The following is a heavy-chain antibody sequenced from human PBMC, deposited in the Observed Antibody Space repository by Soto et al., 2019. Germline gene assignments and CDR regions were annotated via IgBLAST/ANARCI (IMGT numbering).Heavy chain of an antibody. D-gene: IGHD7-27*01. J-gene: IGHJ4*02. CDR2: IYHGGTT. CDR3: ARKAWVRFDY. CDR1: GYSISSGSY. Sequence: SETLSLTCTVSGYSISSGSYWGWIRQPPGKGPEWIASIYHGGTTFYNPSLKSRVTMSVDKSTNEFSLKVTSVTAADTAIYYCARKAWVRFDYWGQGALVTVSS. V-gene: IGHV4-38-2*02.